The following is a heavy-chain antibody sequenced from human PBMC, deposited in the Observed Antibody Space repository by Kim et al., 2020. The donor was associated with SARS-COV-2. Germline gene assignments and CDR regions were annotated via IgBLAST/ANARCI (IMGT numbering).Heavy chain of an antibody. CDR2: IYYSGST. J-gene: IGHJ6*02. D-gene: IGHD2-2*01. CDR1: GGSISSYY. CDR3: AISMYCSSTSCYRKNYYYYGMGV. Sequence: SETLSLTCTVSGGSISSYYWSWIRQPPGKGLEWIGYIYYSGSTNYNPSLKSRVTISVDTSKNQFSLKLSSVTAADTAVYYCAISMYCSSTSCYRKNYYYYGMGVWGQGTTVTVSS. V-gene: IGHV4-59*01.